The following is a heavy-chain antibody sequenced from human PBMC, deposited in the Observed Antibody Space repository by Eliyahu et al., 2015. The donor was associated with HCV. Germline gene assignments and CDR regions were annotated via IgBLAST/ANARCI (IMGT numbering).Heavy chain of an antibody. CDR2: IYWDDDK. Sequence: QITLKESGPTLVKPTQTLTLTCTFSGFSLSTSGVGVGWIRQPPGKALEWLALIYWDDDKRYSPSLKSRLTITKDTSKNQVVLTMTNMDPVDTATYYCAHRQPRSDYDILTGYHDAFDIWGQGTMVTVSS. CDR1: GFSLSTSGVG. CDR3: AHRQPRSDYDILTGYHDAFDI. D-gene: IGHD3-9*01. V-gene: IGHV2-5*02. J-gene: IGHJ3*02.